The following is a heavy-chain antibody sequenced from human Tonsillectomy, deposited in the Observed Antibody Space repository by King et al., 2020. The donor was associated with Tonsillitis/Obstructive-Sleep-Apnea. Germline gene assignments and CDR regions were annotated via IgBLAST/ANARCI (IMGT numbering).Heavy chain of an antibody. D-gene: IGHD3-10*01. J-gene: IGHJ6*02. Sequence: VQLQQWGAGLLKPSETLSLTCTLYGGSFSYYYWNWIRQSPGKGLEGIGEIHHSGSTNYNPSLKSRITISGDTSENKFSLMLSSVTAADTAVYYCARGPDYYCLSGDHYYYYYRMDVWGQGTTVTVSS. V-gene: IGHV4-34*01. CDR3: ARGPDYYCLSGDHYYYYYRMDV. CDR1: GGSFSYYY. CDR2: IHHSGST.